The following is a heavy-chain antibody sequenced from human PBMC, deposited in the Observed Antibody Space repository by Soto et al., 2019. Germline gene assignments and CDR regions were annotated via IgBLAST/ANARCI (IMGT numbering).Heavy chain of an antibody. J-gene: IGHJ4*02. CDR1: GGSFSGYY. D-gene: IGHD3-22*01. Sequence: SETLSLTCAVYGGSFSGYYWSWIRQPPGKGLEWIGEINHSGSTNYNPSLKSRVTISVDTSKNQFSLKLSSVTAADTAVYYCARGDPHDSSGYRTPAFDYWGQGTLVT. CDR2: INHSGST. CDR3: ARGDPHDSSGYRTPAFDY. V-gene: IGHV4-34*01.